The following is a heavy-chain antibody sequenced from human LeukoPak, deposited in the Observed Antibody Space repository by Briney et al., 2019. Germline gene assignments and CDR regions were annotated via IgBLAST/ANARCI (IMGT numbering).Heavy chain of an antibody. CDR1: VFTFSSYA. Sequence: GGSLRLSCAASVFTFSSYAMLGVRRAPGKGVEGWAVIAYEGSNKYYADCVKGRFTISIDNSNNTLYVQVNSLRAEYTAVYYRARAHYDSSGYYLDYWRQGTVVPVSS. CDR2: IAYEGSNK. CDR3: ARAHYDSSGYYLDY. J-gene: IGHJ4*02. D-gene: IGHD3-22*01. V-gene: IGHV3-30*01.